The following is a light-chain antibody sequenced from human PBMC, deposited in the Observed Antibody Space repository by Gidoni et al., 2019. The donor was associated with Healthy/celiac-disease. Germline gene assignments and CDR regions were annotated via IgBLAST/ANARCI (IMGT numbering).Light chain of an antibody. CDR3: QHRSNWPP. CDR2: DAS. V-gene: IGKV3-11*01. Sequence: EIVLTQSPATLSLSPGERAPLSCRASQSVSSYLAWYQQKPGPAPRLLIYDASNRATGIPARFSGSGSGTDFTLTISSLDPEDFAVYYRQHRSNWPPFGPGTKVDIK. CDR1: QSVSSY. J-gene: IGKJ3*01.